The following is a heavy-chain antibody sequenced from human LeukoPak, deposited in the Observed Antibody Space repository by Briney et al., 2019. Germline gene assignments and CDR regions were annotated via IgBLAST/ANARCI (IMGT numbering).Heavy chain of an antibody. J-gene: IGHJ4*02. D-gene: IGHD2-15*01. CDR1: GFTFSTYW. V-gene: IGHV3-7*05. Sequence: GGSLRLSCAASGFTFSTYWMSWVRQAPGKGLEWVATINQDGSEKYYVDSVKGRFTISGDNAKNSLYLQMSSLRAEDTAVYYCVRGGSWTLDYWGRGTLVTVSS. CDR3: VRGGSWTLDY. CDR2: INQDGSEK.